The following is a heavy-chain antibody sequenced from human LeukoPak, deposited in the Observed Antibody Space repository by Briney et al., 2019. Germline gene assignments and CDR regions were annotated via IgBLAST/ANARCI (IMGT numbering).Heavy chain of an antibody. CDR2: ISGSGSTR. CDR3: AKSSGSGPYFYGMDV. CDR1: GFTFNFYA. Sequence: GGSLRLSCAASGFTFNFYAMGGVRQAPGKGPEWDSGISGSGSTRYYADSVKGRFTISRDNSKNTLYLQMNSLRVEDTAVYYCAKSSGSGPYFYGMDVWGHGTTVTVSS. D-gene: IGHD3-10*01. V-gene: IGHV3-23*01. J-gene: IGHJ6*02.